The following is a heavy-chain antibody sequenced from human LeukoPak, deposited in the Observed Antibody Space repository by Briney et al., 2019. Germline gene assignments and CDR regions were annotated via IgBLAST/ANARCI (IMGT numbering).Heavy chain of an antibody. V-gene: IGHV4-59*12. D-gene: IGHD3-3*01. J-gene: IGHJ6*02. Sequence: SETLSLTCTVSGGSISSYYWSWIRQPPGKGLEWIGYIYYSGSTNYNPSLKSRVTMSVDTSKNQFSLKLSSVTAADTAVYYCARTRTIFGGGYYYYYGMDVWGQGTTVTVSS. CDR2: IYYSGST. CDR1: GGSISSYY. CDR3: ARTRTIFGGGYYYYYGMDV.